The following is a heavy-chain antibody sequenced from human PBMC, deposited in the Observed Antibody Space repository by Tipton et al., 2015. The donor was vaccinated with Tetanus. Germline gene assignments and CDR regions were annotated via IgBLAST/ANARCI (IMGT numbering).Heavy chain of an antibody. D-gene: IGHD2-8*01. CDR2: IYYTGNT. CDR1: GGSSSSFY. V-gene: IGHV4-31*11. Sequence: TLSLTCAVYGGSSSSFYWTWIRQHPERGLEWIGYIYYTGNTYYNPSLKSRVTISVDTSNNQFSLKLTSLTAADTAVYYCARRLIQNWFDPWGQGTLVTVSS. J-gene: IGHJ5*02. CDR3: ARRLIQNWFDP.